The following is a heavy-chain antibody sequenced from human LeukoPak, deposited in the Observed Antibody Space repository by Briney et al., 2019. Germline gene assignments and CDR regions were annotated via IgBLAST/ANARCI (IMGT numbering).Heavy chain of an antibody. CDR3: ARDRYYYDSSGYNYMDV. J-gene: IGHJ6*03. CDR1: GGSFSGYY. Sequence: KTSETLSLTCAVYGGSFSGYYWSWIRQPPGKGLEWIGEINHSGGTNYNPSLKSRVTMSADTSKNQFSLRLSSVTAADTAVYYCARDRYYYDSSGYNYMDVWGKGTTVTISS. CDR2: INHSGGT. D-gene: IGHD3-22*01. V-gene: IGHV4-34*01.